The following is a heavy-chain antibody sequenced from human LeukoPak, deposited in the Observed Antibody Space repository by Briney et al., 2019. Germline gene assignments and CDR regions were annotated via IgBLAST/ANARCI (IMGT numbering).Heavy chain of an antibody. CDR3: AREDGYSTAHNWFDP. D-gene: IGHD5-24*01. V-gene: IGHV1-18*01. CDR2: ISSHNGNT. CDR1: GYTFTRFG. J-gene: IGHJ5*02. Sequence: ASVKVSCKASGYTFTRFGITWPRQAPGQGLEWMGWISSHNGNTKYDQKLQGRVTMTTDTSTSTAYMELRSLRSDDTAVYYCAREDGYSTAHNWFDPWGQGTLVTVSS.